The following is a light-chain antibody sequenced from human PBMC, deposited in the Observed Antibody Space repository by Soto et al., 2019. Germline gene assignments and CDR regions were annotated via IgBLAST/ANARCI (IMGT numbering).Light chain of an antibody. CDR3: KKLNSYPIT. CDR2: AAS. CDR1: QGISSY. J-gene: IGKJ5*01. V-gene: IGKV1-9*01. Sequence: DIQLPQSPSFLSASVGDSVTITCRASQGISSYLAWYQQKPGKATKLLIYAASTLQSGVPSRFSGSGSGTEFTLTISRLQPEEFATYYCKKLNSYPITVGKGTRLEIK.